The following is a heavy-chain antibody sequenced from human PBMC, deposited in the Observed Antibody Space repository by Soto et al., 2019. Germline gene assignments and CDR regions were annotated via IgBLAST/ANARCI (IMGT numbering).Heavy chain of an antibody. CDR1: GFTFGDYA. V-gene: IGHV3-49*03. D-gene: IGHD5-18*01. J-gene: IGHJ4*02. CDR2: IRSKAYGGTT. CDR3: PRVDTAMAPRGY. Sequence: GGSLRLSCTASGFTFGDYAMSWFRQAPGKGLEWVGFIRSKAYGGTTEYAASVKGRFTISRDDSKSIAYLQMNSLKTEDTAVYYCPRVDTAMAPRGYWSQGTLVTVSS.